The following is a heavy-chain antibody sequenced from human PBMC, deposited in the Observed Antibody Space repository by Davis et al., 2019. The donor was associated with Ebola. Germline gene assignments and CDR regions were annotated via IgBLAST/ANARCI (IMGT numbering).Heavy chain of an antibody. J-gene: IGHJ6*02. Sequence: SLKISCAASGFTFSSYSMNWVRQAPGKGLEWVSGISWNSGSIGYADSVKGRFTISRDNAKNSLYLQMNSLRAEDTASYYCAKEVVAAAGLYYYGMDVWGQGTTVTVSS. CDR1: GFTFSSYS. CDR3: AKEVVAAAGLYYYGMDV. V-gene: IGHV3-9*01. D-gene: IGHD6-13*01. CDR2: ISWNSGSI.